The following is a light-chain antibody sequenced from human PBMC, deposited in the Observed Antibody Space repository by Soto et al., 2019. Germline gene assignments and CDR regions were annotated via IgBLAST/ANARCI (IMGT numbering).Light chain of an antibody. J-gene: IGLJ2*01. CDR2: GND. V-gene: IGLV1-44*01. Sequence: QSVLAQPPSASAPPGQRVAIPCSGSSSNIGRNPVHWYQHLPGAAPKLLIYGNDQRPSGGPDRFSASKTDTSASLAITGLQSEDEADYFSASWDDRLNCQVFGGGTKLTVL. CDR3: ASWDDRLNCQV. CDR1: SSNIGRNP.